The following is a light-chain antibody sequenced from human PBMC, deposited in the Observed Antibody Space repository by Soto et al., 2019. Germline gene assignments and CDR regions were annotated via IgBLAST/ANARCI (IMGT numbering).Light chain of an antibody. Sequence: QSVLTQPPSVSAAPGQKVTISCSGGSSNIGNDYVSWYQQVPGTAPKVLIYDNDKRPSGIPDRFSGSKSGTSATLGITGLQTGDEADYYCGTWDGRLNAGVFGGGTKLTVL. CDR3: GTWDGRLNAGV. CDR1: SSNIGNDY. J-gene: IGLJ2*01. V-gene: IGLV1-51*01. CDR2: DND.